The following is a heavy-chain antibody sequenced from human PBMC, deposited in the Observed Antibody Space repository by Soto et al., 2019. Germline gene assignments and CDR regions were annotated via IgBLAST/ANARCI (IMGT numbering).Heavy chain of an antibody. CDR3: AREECSRTRCYVYFDY. V-gene: IGHV1-3*01. CDR2: INAGNGNT. Sequence: QVQLVQSGAEVKKPGASVKVSCKASGYTFTSYAMHWVRQAPGQRLEGMGWINAGNGNTKYSQKFQGRVTITRDTPASTAYMALRSMRYEDTAVYYCAREECSRTRCYVYFDYWGQGTLVTVSS. J-gene: IGHJ4*02. D-gene: IGHD2-2*01. CDR1: GYTFTSYA.